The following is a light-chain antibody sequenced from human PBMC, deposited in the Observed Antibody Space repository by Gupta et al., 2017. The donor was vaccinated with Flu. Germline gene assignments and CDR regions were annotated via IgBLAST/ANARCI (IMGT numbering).Light chain of an antibody. CDR1: QSVSNNY. V-gene: IGKV3D-20*01. CDR3: QQYGTSPFT. Sequence: DIVLTQSPATLSLSPGERATLSCGASQSVSNNYLSWYQQKPGLAPSLLIYDASTRATGIPDRFSGSGSGEDFTLTISSLEPEDFAVYYWQQYGTSPFTFGPGTKVDI. J-gene: IGKJ3*01. CDR2: DAS.